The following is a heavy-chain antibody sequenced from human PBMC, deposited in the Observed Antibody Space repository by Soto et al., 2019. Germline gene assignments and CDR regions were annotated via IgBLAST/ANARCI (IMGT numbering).Heavy chain of an antibody. CDR1: GYSFTSYW. D-gene: IGHD3-10*01. V-gene: IGHV5-51*01. CDR3: ATDYGSGSYYPLYAFDI. J-gene: IGHJ3*02. CDR2: IYPGDSDT. Sequence: PGESLKISCNGSGYSFTSYWIGWVRQMPGKGLEWMGIIYPGDSDTRYSPSFRGQVTISADKSISTAYLQWSSLKASDTAMYYCATDYGSGSYYPLYAFDIWGQGTMVTVSS.